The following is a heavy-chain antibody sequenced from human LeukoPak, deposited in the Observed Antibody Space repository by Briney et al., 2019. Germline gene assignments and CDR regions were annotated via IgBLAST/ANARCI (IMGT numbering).Heavy chain of an antibody. Sequence: ASVKVSCKASGYTFTDYYIHWVRQAPGLGLEWMGWINPNSGGTNYAQKFQGRVTMTRDTSISTAYMDLSRLRAEDTAVYYCARDLGATGAFDIWGQGTMVTVSS. V-gene: IGHV1-2*02. J-gene: IGHJ3*02. CDR2: INPNSGGT. D-gene: IGHD1-26*01. CDR3: ARDLGATGAFDI. CDR1: GYTFTDYY.